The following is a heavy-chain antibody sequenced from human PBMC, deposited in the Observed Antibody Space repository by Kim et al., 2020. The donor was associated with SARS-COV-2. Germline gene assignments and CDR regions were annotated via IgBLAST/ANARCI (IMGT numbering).Heavy chain of an antibody. D-gene: IGHD1-26*01. CDR3: TRRALVGGSGYTDY. J-gene: IGHJ4*02. CDR2: SRNKGNSYTT. V-gene: IGHV3-72*01. Sequence: GGSLRLSCAASGFTFSDHHMDWVRQASGKGLEWVGRSRNKGNSYTTEYAASVRGRFTISRDDSKKSVYLQMNSLKIEDTAVYYCTRRALVGGSGYTDYWGLGTLVTVSS. CDR1: GFTFSDHH.